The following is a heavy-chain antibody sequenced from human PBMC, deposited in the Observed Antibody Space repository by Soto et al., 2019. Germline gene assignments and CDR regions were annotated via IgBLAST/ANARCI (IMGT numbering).Heavy chain of an antibody. V-gene: IGHV4-30-4*08. CDR2: IYHSGRT. CDR3: ARVTGP. D-gene: IGHD3-9*01. CDR1: RGYLSDGDYY. Sequence: TSETKSVTYSVARGYLSDGDYYWSWVRQSPGKGLEWIGHIYHSGRTYYNPSLKSRVTISVDRSKNQFSLKLSSVTDADTAVYYCARVTGPWGQGTLVTVS. J-gene: IGHJ5*02.